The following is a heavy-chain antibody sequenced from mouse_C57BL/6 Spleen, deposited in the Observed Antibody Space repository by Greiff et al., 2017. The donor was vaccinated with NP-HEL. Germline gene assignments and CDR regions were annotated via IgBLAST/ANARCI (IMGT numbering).Heavy chain of an antibody. V-gene: IGHV3-6*01. D-gene: IGHD1-1*01. CDR2: ISYDGSN. CDR1: GYSITSGYY. CDR3: AREGYGSSYGNY. Sequence: EVKLQESGPGLVKPSQSLSLTCSVTGYSITSGYYWNWIRQFPGNKLEWMGYISYDGSNNYNPSLKNRISITRDTSKNQFFLKLNSVTTEDTATYYCAREGYGSSYGNYWGQGTTLTVSS. J-gene: IGHJ2*01.